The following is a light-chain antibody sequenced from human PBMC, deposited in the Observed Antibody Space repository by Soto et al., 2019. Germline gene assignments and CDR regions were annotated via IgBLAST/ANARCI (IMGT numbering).Light chain of an antibody. CDR2: AAS. CDR3: QQLNGYPLT. V-gene: IGKV1-9*01. CDR1: QGISSY. J-gene: IGKJ4*01. Sequence: DIQMTQSQSFLSASVGDIVTITCRASQGISSYLAWYQQKPGKAPNLLIYAASTLQSGVPSRFSGSGSGTDFTLTISSLQPEDFATYYCQQLNGYPLTFAGGTKVDIK.